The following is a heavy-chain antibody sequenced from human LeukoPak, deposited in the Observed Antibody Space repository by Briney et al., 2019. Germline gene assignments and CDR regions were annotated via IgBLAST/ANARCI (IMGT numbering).Heavy chain of an antibody. V-gene: IGHV4-59*01. J-gene: IGHJ4*02. Sequence: SETLSLTCSVSGDSIRSSYWSWIRQPPGKGLEWIGYVHHTGSSYYNPSLKSRATTSIDMPKNQFSLQLTSMTAADTAVYYCAGYGSESYYKAFDFWGQGILVTVSS. CDR1: GDSIRSSY. CDR3: AGYGSESYYKAFDF. D-gene: IGHD3-10*01. CDR2: VHHTGSS.